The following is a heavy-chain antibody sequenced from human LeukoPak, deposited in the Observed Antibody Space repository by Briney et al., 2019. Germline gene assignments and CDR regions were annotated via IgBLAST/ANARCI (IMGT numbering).Heavy chain of an antibody. J-gene: IGHJ3*02. V-gene: IGHV4-4*07. Sequence: SETLSLTCTVSGGSISSYYWSWIRQPAGKGLEWIGRIYISGSTNYNPSLKSRVTMSVDTSKNQFSLKLSSVTAADTAVYYCARATSPLPGYCSSTSCQSYAFDIWGQGTMVTVSS. D-gene: IGHD2-2*01. CDR3: ARATSPLPGYCSSTSCQSYAFDI. CDR2: IYISGST. CDR1: GGSISSYY.